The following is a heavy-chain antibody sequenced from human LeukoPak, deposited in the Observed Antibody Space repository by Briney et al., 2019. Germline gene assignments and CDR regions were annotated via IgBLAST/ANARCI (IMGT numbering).Heavy chain of an antibody. CDR1: GFTFGNHG. V-gene: IGHV3-30*03. CDR2: ISHDGRAE. J-gene: IGHJ4*02. CDR3: ARTRSSGYLTLDY. Sequence: PGGSLRLSCAVSGFTFGNHGMHWVRQAAGKGLEWVAMISHDGRAEYYRDSVKGRLSISRDNSNNMLYLQMNSLRVEDTAVYYCARTRSSGYLTLDYWGQGTLVTVSS. D-gene: IGHD3-22*01.